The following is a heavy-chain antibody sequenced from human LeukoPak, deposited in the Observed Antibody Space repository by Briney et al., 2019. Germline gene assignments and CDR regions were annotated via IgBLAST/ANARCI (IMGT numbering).Heavy chain of an antibody. CDR1: GGSISSSSYY. J-gene: IGHJ4*02. V-gene: IGHV4-39*07. D-gene: IGHD5-18*01. CDR3: ARGVRYSYGPFDY. Sequence: SETLSLTCTVSGGSISSSSYYWGWIRQPPGKGLGWIGEINHSGSTNYNPSLKSRVTISVDTSKNQFSLKLSSVTAADTAVYYCARGVRYSYGPFDYWGQGTLVTVSS. CDR2: INHSGST.